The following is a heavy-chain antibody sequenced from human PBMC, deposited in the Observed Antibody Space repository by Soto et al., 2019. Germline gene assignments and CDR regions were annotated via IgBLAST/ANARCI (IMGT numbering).Heavy chain of an antibody. J-gene: IGHJ4*02. CDR2: FNPSGGGT. D-gene: IGHD5-18*01. CDR1: GDTYTSYY. Sequence: ASVKVSCKASGDTYTSYYIHWVRQAPGQGLGWMGTFNPSGGGTFYAQKFQGRVTITADESTSTAYMELSSLRSEDTAVYYCARSASDTAMVTGGLGYWGQGTLVTVSS. V-gene: IGHV1-46*01. CDR3: ARSASDTAMVTGGLGY.